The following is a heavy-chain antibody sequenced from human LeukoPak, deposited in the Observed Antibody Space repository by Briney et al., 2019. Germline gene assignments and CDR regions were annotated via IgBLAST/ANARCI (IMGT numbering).Heavy chain of an antibody. CDR2: ISYSGGST. CDR1: GFTFSSYA. CDR3: AKGPSRYCSGGSCYSDY. D-gene: IGHD2-15*01. J-gene: IGHJ4*02. Sequence: PGGSLRLSCAASGFTFSSYAMSWVRQAPGKGLEWVSDISYSGGSTYYADSVKGRFTISRDNSKNTLYLQMNSLRAEDTAVYFCAKGPSRYCSGGSCYSDYWGPGTLVTVSS. V-gene: IGHV3-23*01.